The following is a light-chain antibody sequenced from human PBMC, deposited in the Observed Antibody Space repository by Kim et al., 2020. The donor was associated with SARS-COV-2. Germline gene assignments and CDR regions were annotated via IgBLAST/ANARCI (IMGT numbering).Light chain of an antibody. V-gene: IGKV1-6*01. CDR3: LHDYDYSWT. J-gene: IGKJ1*01. Sequence: GDRVTITCRTSQATRNALGWYQQKPGKAPKLLIYDVSRLESGVPSRFSGSASGTDFALTISSLQPEDFATYYCLHDYDYSWTFGQGTKVDIK. CDR1: QATRNA. CDR2: DVS.